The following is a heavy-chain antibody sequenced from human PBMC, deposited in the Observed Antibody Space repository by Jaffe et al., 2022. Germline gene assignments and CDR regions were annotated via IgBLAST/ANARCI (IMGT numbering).Heavy chain of an antibody. CDR2: IRYDGSNK. D-gene: IGHD5-18*01. CDR1: GFTFSSYG. J-gene: IGHJ4*02. V-gene: IGHV3-30*02. Sequence: QVQLVESGGGVVQPGGSLRLSCAASGFTFSSYGMHWVRQAPGKGLEWVAFIRYDGSNKYYADSVKGRFTISRDNSKNTLYLQMNSLRAEDTAVYYCAKDASYSYGYGALDYWGQGTLVTVSS. CDR3: AKDASYSYGYGALDY.